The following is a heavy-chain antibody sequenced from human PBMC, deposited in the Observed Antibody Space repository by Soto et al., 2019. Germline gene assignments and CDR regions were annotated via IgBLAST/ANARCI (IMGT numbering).Heavy chain of an antibody. CDR3: ARVFYIAVAGRTAEYFQH. CDR1: GYTFTSYD. CDR2: MNPNSGNT. V-gene: IGHV1-8*01. D-gene: IGHD6-19*01. J-gene: IGHJ1*01. Sequence: ASVKVSCKASGYTFTSYDINWVRQATGQGLEWMGWMNPNSGNTGYAQKFRGRVTMTRNTSISTAYMELSSLRSEDTAVYYCARVFYIAVAGRTAEYFQHWGQGTLVTVSS.